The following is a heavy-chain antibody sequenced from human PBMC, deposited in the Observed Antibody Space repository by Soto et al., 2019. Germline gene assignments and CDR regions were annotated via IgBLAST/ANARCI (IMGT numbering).Heavy chain of an antibody. D-gene: IGHD2-2*01. V-gene: IGHV4-30-4*01. CDR2: IYYSGST. J-gene: IGHJ6*02. CDR1: GGSISSGDYY. Sequence: SETLSLTCTVSGGSISSGDYYWSWIRQPPGKGLEWIGYIYYSGSTYYNPSLKSRVTISVDTSKNQFSLKLSSVTAADTAVYYCARDYVLVPAAIESPSVWGQGTTVTVS. CDR3: ARDYVLVPAAIESPSV.